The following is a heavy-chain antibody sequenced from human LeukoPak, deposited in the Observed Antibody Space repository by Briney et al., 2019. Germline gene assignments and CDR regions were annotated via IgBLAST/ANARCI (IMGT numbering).Heavy chain of an antibody. CDR3: ARYPTYYYDGSVDGYFDY. CDR2: IYYSGST. CDR1: GGSISSYY. V-gene: IGHV4-59*01. J-gene: IGHJ4*02. D-gene: IGHD3-22*01. Sequence: SETLSLTCTVSGGSISSYYWSWIRQPPGKGLEWIGYIYYSGSTNYNPSLKSRVTISLDTSKNQSSLKLNPVTAADTAVYYCARYPTYYYDGSVDGYFDYWGQGTLVTVSS.